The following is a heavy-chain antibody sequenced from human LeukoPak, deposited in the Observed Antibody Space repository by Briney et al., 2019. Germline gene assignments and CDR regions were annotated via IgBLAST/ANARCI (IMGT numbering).Heavy chain of an antibody. CDR1: GFTFSSYA. Sequence: GGSLRLSCAASGFTFSSYAMSWVRQAPGKGLEWVSAISGSGGSTYYADSVKGRFTISRDNSKNTLYLRMNSLRAEDTAVYYCARLVRAVAAFDYWGQGTLVTVSS. J-gene: IGHJ4*02. CDR2: ISGSGGST. V-gene: IGHV3-23*01. CDR3: ARLVRAVAAFDY. D-gene: IGHD6-19*01.